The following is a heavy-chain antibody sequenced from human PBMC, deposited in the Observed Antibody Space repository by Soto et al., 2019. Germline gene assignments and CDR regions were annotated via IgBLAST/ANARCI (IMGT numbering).Heavy chain of an antibody. J-gene: IGHJ4*02. CDR1: GGTFSSYA. CDR3: ARGIIVGGWYPYYFDY. V-gene: IGHV1-69*06. D-gene: IGHD6-19*01. Sequence: SVKVSCKASGGTFSSYAISWVRQAPGQGLEWMGGIIPIFGTANYAQKFQGRVTITADKSTSTAYMELSSLRSEDTAVYYCARGIIVGGWYPYYFDYWGQGTLVTVSS. CDR2: IIPIFGTA.